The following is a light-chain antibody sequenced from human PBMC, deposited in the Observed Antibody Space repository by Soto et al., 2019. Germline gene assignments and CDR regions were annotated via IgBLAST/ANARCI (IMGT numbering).Light chain of an antibody. CDR2: ATS. Sequence: AIQMTQSPSSLSASVGDRVTITCRASQDIRTELGWYQQKPGNAPKLLIYATSILQSGFPSRFNGIGSGTDFTLTISSLQPEDFATYYCLQDYSYPWTFGQGTKVDIK. CDR3: LQDYSYPWT. J-gene: IGKJ1*01. CDR1: QDIRTE. V-gene: IGKV1-6*01.